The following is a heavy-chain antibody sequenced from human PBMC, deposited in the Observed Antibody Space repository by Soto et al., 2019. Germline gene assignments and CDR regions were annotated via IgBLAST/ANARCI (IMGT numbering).Heavy chain of an antibody. CDR1: GYAFTSYA. CDR3: ARDQARYETYFDY. J-gene: IGHJ4*02. Sequence: GASVKVSCKASGYAFTSYAMHWVRQAPGQRLEWMGWINAGNGNTKYSQKFQGRVTITRDTSASTAYMELSSLRSEDTAVYYCARDQARYETYFDYWGQGTLVTVSS. CDR2: INAGNGNT. V-gene: IGHV1-3*01. D-gene: IGHD5-12*01.